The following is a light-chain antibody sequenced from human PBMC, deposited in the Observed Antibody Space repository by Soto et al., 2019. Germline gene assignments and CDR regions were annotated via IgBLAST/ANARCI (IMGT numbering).Light chain of an antibody. V-gene: IGKV1-39*01. J-gene: IGKJ1*01. CDR2: AAS. CDR3: QQSYSTRWT. CDR1: QSISSY. Sequence: IQMPPSPSSLSASVGDRVTITCRASQSISSYLNWYQQKPGKAPKLLIYAASSLQSGVPSRFSGSGSGTDFTLTISSLQPEDFATYYCQQSYSTRWTFGQGTKVDIK.